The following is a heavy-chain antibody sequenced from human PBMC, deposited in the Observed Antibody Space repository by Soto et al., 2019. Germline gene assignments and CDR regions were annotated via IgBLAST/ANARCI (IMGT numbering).Heavy chain of an antibody. V-gene: IGHV1-69*12. Sequence: QVQLVQSGAEVKKPGSSVKVSCKASGGTFSSYAISWVRQAPGQGLEWMGGIIPIFGTANYAQKFQGRVTITADEATSTAYRGLSSLRSEDTAVYYCASRIAAPRGGVDYYYYGMDVWGQGTTVTVSS. CDR1: GGTFSSYA. CDR3: ASRIAAPRGGVDYYYYGMDV. CDR2: IIPIFGTA. J-gene: IGHJ6*02. D-gene: IGHD6-6*01.